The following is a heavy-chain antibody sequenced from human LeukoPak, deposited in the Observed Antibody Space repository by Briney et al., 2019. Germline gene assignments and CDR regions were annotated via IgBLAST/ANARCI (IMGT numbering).Heavy chain of an antibody. V-gene: IGHV1-69*05. J-gene: IGHJ4*02. CDR3: ARWPAFIDSSGYFFDY. Sequence: SVKVSCKASGGTFSSYAISWVRQAPGQGLEWMGGIIPIFGTANYAQKFQGRVTITTDESTSTAYMEPSSLRSEDTAVYYCARWPAFIDSSGYFFDYWGQGTLVTVSS. CDR1: GGTFSSYA. CDR2: IIPIFGTA. D-gene: IGHD3-22*01.